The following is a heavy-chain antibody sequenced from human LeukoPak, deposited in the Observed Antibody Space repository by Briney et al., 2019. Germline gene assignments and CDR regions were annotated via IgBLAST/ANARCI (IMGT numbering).Heavy chain of an antibody. V-gene: IGHV1-8*01. J-gene: IGHJ3*02. CDR2: MNSNSGNT. CDR1: VYTFTSYD. CDR3: ARARAVAAKGNAFDI. D-gene: IGHD6-19*01. Sequence: ASVKVSCKASVYTFTSYDINWVRQATAQGLEWMGLMNSNSGNTGYAQKFQGRVTITRNTSISTANMELSSLRSEDTAVYYCARARAVAAKGNAFDIWGQGTMVTVSS.